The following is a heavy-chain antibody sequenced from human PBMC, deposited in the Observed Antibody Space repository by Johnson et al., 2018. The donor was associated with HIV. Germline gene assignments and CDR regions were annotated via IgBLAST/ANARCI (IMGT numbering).Heavy chain of an antibody. CDR2: IRYDGSNK. J-gene: IGHJ3*02. Sequence: QVQLVESGGGLVQPGGSLRLSCAASGFPFSRYDMHWVRQVPGKGLEWVAFIRYDGSNKYYADSVKGRFTISRDNSKNTLYLQMNSLRAEDTAVYYCARARMTTVTNDAFDIWGQGTMVTVSS. D-gene: IGHD4-17*01. V-gene: IGHV3-30*02. CDR3: ARARMTTVTNDAFDI. CDR1: GFPFSRYD.